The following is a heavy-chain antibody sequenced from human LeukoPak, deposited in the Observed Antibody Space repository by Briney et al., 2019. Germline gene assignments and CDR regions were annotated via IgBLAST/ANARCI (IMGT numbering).Heavy chain of an antibody. Sequence: PGGSLRLSCAASGFTFSSYAMSWVRQAPGKGLEWVSAISGSGGSTYYADSVKGRFTISRDNSKNTLYLQMNSLRAEDTAVYYCAKDDEYYDILTGYYRGYAFDIWGQGTMVTVSS. V-gene: IGHV3-23*01. J-gene: IGHJ3*02. CDR3: AKDDEYYDILTGYYRGYAFDI. D-gene: IGHD3-9*01. CDR1: GFTFSSYA. CDR2: ISGSGGST.